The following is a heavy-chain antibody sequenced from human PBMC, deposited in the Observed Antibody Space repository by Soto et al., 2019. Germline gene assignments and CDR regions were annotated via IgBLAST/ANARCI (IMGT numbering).Heavy chain of an antibody. Sequence: QVQLVESGGGVVQPGGSLRLSCAASGFSFTTYGLHWVRQAPGKGLEWVAVIWYDGSKTYYADSVKGRFTISRDNSKKTLYLQMNSVRVEDTAMYYCVKDHCGGDCYSNPYFDYWGQGTLVTVSS. J-gene: IGHJ4*02. CDR3: VKDHCGGDCYSNPYFDY. CDR2: IWYDGSKT. D-gene: IGHD2-21*02. CDR1: GFSFTTYG. V-gene: IGHV3-33*06.